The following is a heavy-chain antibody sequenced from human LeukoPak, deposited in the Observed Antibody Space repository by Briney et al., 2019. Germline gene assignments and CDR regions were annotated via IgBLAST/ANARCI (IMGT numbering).Heavy chain of an antibody. CDR1: RFTFSNYA. V-gene: IGHV3-23*01. D-gene: IGHD4-17*01. CDR2: IRGSGDRP. J-gene: IGHJ3*01. Sequence: GGCLRLSCAASRFTFSNYATTCVSQAPGRGREWVSSIRGSGDRPSYADSVKGRFTMSRDKSNNMLYLQMYSLRVEDTAVYYCGRDPNGDYVGAFDFWGPGTLVTVSS. CDR3: GRDPNGDYVGAFDF.